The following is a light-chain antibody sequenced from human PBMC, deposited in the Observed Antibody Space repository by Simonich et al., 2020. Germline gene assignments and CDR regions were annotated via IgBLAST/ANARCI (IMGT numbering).Light chain of an antibody. CDR2: WAS. J-gene: IGKJ2*01. Sequence: DIVMTQSPDSLAVSLGESATINCKSSQSVLYSSNNKNYFAWDQQKPGQPPKLPIYWASTRESGVPDRFSGSGSGTDFTLTISSLQAEDVAVYYCQQYYSTPPTFGQGTKLEIK. CDR1: QSVLYSSNNKNY. CDR3: QQYYSTPPT. V-gene: IGKV4-1*01.